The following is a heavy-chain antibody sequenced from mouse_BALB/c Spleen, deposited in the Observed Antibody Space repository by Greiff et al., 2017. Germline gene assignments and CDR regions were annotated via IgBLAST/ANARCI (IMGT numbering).Heavy chain of an antibody. J-gene: IGHJ4*01. CDR3: ARGGFYYRYDWYAMDY. V-gene: IGHV1-77*01. Sequence: QVQLQQSGPELVKPGASVKMSCKASGYTFTDYVISWVKQRTGQGLEWIGEIYPGSGSTYYNEKFKGKATLTADKSSNTAYMQLSSLTSEDSAVYFCARGGFYYRYDWYAMDYWGQGTSVTVSS. CDR2: IYPGSGST. D-gene: IGHD2-14*01. CDR1: GYTFTDYV.